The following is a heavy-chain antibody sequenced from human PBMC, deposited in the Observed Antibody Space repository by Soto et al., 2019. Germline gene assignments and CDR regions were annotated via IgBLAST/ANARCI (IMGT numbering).Heavy chain of an antibody. CDR3: ARSLFLASTDTEPFDY. D-gene: IGHD3-3*02. J-gene: IGHJ4*02. CDR1: RFTFSSYA. CDR2: ISGGGNDA. Sequence: EVQLLESGGGLVQPGGSLVLSCAASRFTFSSYAMSWVRQAPGKGLEWVSSISGGGNDAYYEDAVKGRFTISRDNSQNTLYLQMSSLRADETDVYYCARSLFLASTDTEPFDYWGQGALVTVSS. V-gene: IGHV3-23*01.